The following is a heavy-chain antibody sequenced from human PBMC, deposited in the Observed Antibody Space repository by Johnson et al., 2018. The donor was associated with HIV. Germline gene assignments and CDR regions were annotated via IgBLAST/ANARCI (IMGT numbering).Heavy chain of an antibody. CDR1: GFTFSSYA. Sequence: QVQLVESGGGLVQPGRSLRLSCAASGFTFSSYAMHWVRQAPGKGLEWVAVISYDGSNKYYADSVKGRFTISRDNSKSTLYLQMNNLRAEDTALYYCAKPYYYDSSDAFDIWGQGTMVTVSS. CDR2: ISYDGSNK. V-gene: IGHV3-30-3*02. CDR3: AKPYYYDSSDAFDI. D-gene: IGHD3-22*01. J-gene: IGHJ3*02.